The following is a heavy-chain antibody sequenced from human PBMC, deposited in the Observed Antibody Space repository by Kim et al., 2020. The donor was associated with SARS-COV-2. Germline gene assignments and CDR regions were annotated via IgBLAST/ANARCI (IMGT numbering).Heavy chain of an antibody. Sequence: GGSLRLSCAASGFTFSSYGMHWVRQAPGKGLEWVAVISYDGSNKYYADSVKGRFTISRDNSKNTLYLQMNSLRAEDTAVYYCAKTSLLWFGEFSGYFDYWGQGTLVTVSS. D-gene: IGHD3-10*01. J-gene: IGHJ4*02. V-gene: IGHV3-30*18. CDR2: ISYDGSNK. CDR3: AKTSLLWFGEFSGYFDY. CDR1: GFTFSSYG.